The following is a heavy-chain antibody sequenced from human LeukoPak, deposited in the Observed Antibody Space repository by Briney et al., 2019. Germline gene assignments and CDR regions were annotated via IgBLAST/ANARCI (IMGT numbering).Heavy chain of an antibody. CDR1: GGSISSYY. Sequence: SSETLSLTCTVSGGSISSYYWSWIRQSPGKGLEWIGYIYNSGTTNYNPSLKSRVSISKDVSKNQFSLRVTSVTAADTAVYYCARVGGAPLGAFDIWSQGTVVTVSS. D-gene: IGHD3-16*01. V-gene: IGHV4-59*01. CDR3: ARVGGAPLGAFDI. CDR2: IYNSGTT. J-gene: IGHJ3*02.